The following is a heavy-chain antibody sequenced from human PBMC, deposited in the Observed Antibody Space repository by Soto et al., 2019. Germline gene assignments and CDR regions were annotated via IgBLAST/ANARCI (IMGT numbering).Heavy chain of an antibody. CDR3: ARTYCSGGSCYHSGFDY. D-gene: IGHD2-15*01. Sequence: ASVKVSCKASGYTFTSYAMHWVRQAPGQRLEWMGWINAGNGNTKYSQKFQGRVTITRDTSASTAYMELSSLRSEDTAVYYCARTYCSGGSCYHSGFDYWGQGTLVTVSS. CDR1: GYTFTSYA. CDR2: INAGNGNT. V-gene: IGHV1-3*01. J-gene: IGHJ4*02.